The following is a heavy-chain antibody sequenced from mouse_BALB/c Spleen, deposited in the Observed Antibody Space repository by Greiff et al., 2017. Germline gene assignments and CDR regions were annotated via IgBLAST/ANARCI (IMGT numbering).Heavy chain of an antibody. Sequence: EVQLVESGGGLVQPGGSMKLSCVASGFTFSNYWMNWVRQSPEKGLEWVAEIRLKSNNYATHYAESVKGRFTISRDDSKSSVYLQMNNLRAEDTGIYYCTRPWIYYYGSSYWYFDVWGAGTTVTVSS. D-gene: IGHD1-1*01. CDR1: GFTFSNYW. CDR2: IRLKSNNYAT. J-gene: IGHJ1*01. V-gene: IGHV6-6*02. CDR3: TRPWIYYYGSSYWYFDV.